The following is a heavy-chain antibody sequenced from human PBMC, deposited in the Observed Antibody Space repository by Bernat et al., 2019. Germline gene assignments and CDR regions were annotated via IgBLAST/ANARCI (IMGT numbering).Heavy chain of an antibody. Sequence: QVQLVQSGAEVKKPGASVKVSCKASGYTFTGYYMHWVRQAPGQVLEWMGWINPNSGGTNYAQKFQGWVTMTRDTSISTAYMELSRLRSDDTAVYYCARSRSSGWPVWGNDDAFDIWGQGTMVTVSS. CDR1: GYTFTGYY. V-gene: IGHV1-2*04. CDR2: INPNSGGT. J-gene: IGHJ3*02. CDR3: ARSRSSGWPVWGNDDAFDI. D-gene: IGHD6-19*01.